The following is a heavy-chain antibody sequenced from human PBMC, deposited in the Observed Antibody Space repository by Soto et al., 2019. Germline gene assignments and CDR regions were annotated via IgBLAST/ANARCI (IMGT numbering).Heavy chain of an antibody. CDR1: GFAVSNDY. V-gene: IGHV3-66*01. D-gene: IGHD3-16*01. CDR3: ARGPLQALGY. Sequence: PGGSLRLSCAASGFAVSNDYMTWVRQAPGEGLEWVSVIYSGGSTYYADSVKGRFTISRDISKNTLFLQMNSLRAEDTAVYYCARGPLQALGYWGQGTLVTVSS. CDR2: IYSGGST. J-gene: IGHJ4*02.